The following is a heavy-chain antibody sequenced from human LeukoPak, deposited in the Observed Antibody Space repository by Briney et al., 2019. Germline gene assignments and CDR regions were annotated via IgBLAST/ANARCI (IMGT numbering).Heavy chain of an antibody. CDR2: INPNSGGT. D-gene: IGHD3-22*01. CDR3: AISDYYVMSAFDI. J-gene: IGHJ3*02. Sequence: ASVKVSCKASGYTFTGYYMHWVRQAPGQGLEWMGWINPNSGGTNYAQKFQGRVTMTRDTSISTAYMELSRLRSDDTAVYYCAISDYYVMSAFDIWGQGTMVTVSS. CDR1: GYTFTGYY. V-gene: IGHV1-2*02.